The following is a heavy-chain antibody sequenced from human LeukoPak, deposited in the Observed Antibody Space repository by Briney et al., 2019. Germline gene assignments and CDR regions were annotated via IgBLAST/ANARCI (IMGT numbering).Heavy chain of an antibody. J-gene: IGHJ4*02. CDR2: ISAYNGNT. CDR1: GYTFTSYG. V-gene: IGHV1-18*01. D-gene: IGHD3-10*01. Sequence: ASVKVSCKASGYTFTSYGISWVRQAPGQGLEWMGWISAYNGNTNYAHKLQGRVTMTTDTSTSTAYMELRSLRSDDTAVYYCARDRVVRGVVDYWGQGTLVTVSS. CDR3: ARDRVVRGVVDY.